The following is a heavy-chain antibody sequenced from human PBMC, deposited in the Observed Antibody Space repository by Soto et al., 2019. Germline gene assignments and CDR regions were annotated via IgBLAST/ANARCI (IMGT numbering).Heavy chain of an antibody. Sequence: GESLKSSCKGSGYSFTSYCIGWVLQMPWKGLEWMGIIYPGDSDTRYSPSFQGQVTISADKSISTAYLQWSSLKASDTAMYYCARRIAMVRGVSKSSYYYYGMDVWGQGTTVTVSS. CDR3: ARRIAMVRGVSKSSYYYYGMDV. J-gene: IGHJ6*02. CDR2: IYPGDSDT. V-gene: IGHV5-51*01. D-gene: IGHD3-10*01. CDR1: GYSFTSYC.